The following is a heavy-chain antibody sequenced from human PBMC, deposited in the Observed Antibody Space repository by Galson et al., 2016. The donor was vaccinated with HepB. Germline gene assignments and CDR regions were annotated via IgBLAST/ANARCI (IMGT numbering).Heavy chain of an antibody. CDR3: ARGYFFVWAVAGYYFDY. Sequence: ETLSLTCAVYGGSFSTYYWSWIRQSPGKGLEWIGEINQSGSANYDPSHKSRVTMSVDKSRNQFSLKLSSVTAADTAIYYCARGYFFVWAVAGYYFDYWGQGILVTVSS. CDR1: GGSFSTYY. J-gene: IGHJ4*02. D-gene: IGHD6-19*01. V-gene: IGHV4-34*01. CDR2: INQSGSA.